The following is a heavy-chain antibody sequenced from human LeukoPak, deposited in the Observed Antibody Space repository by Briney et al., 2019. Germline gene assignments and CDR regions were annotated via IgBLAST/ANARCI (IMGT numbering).Heavy chain of an antibody. CDR2: IYYSGST. J-gene: IGHJ4*02. CDR1: GGSISSSSYY. D-gene: IGHD2/OR15-2a*01. V-gene: IGHV4-39*01. Sequence: SETLSLTCTVSGGSISSSSYYWGWIRQPPGKGLEWIGSIYYSGSTYYNPSLKSRVTISVDTSKNQFSLKLSSVTAADTAVYFCARGHEYNSSSYVIWGQGTRVTVSS. CDR3: ARGHEYNSSSYVI.